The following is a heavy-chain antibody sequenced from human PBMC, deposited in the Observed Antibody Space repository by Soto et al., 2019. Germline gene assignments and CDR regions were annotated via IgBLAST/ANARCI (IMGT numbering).Heavy chain of an antibody. CDR2: FDPEDGET. Sequence: QVQLVQSGAEVKKPGASVKVSCKVSGYTLTELSMHWVRQAPGKGLEWMGGFDPEDGETIYAQKFQGRVTMTEDRSTDTAYMELSSLRSEDTAVYYCATFAEITMIVVVINSFDYWGQGTLVTVSS. J-gene: IGHJ4*02. D-gene: IGHD3-22*01. CDR1: GYTLTELS. CDR3: ATFAEITMIVVVINSFDY. V-gene: IGHV1-24*01.